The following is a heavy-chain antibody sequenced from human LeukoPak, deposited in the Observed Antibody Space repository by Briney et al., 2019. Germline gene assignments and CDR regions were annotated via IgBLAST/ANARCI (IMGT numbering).Heavy chain of an antibody. D-gene: IGHD1-26*01. V-gene: IGHV1-18*01. Sequence: ASVKVSCKASGYTFTSYGISWVRQAPGQGLEWMGWISAYNGNTNYAQKLQGRVTMTTDTSTSTAYMELRSLRSDDTAVYYCARWWELPNPNWFDPWGQGTLVTVSS. CDR3: ARWWELPNPNWFDP. CDR2: ISAYNGNT. J-gene: IGHJ5*02. CDR1: GYTFTSYG.